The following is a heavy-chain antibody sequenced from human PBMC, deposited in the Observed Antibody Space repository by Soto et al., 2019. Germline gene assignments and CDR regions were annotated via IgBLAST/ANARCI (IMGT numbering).Heavy chain of an antibody. CDR3: AKIGWGGDS. V-gene: IGHV4-61*01. CDR2: IPNNGSP. Sequence: SETLSLTCSVSGGSVRTGSYHWSWIRQPPGKGLEWIGFIPNNGSPDYNPSLKSRVVVSIDRSKNQFSLKVNSVTAADTAVYFCAKIGWGGDSWGQGTLVTSPQ. J-gene: IGHJ4*02. D-gene: IGHD7-27*01. CDR1: GGSVRTGSYH.